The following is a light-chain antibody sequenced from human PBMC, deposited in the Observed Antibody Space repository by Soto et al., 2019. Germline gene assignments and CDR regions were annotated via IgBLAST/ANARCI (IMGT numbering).Light chain of an antibody. J-gene: IGLJ2*01. CDR3: QSYDSTLSGSV. CDR2: GNS. Sequence: QSVLTLPPSVSGAPGQRVTISCTGSSSNIGAGYDVHWYQQLPGTAPKVLIYGNSNRPSGVPDRFSGSKSGTSASLAITGLQAEDEADYYCQSYDSTLSGSVFGGGTKLTVL. V-gene: IGLV1-40*01. CDR1: SSNIGAGYD.